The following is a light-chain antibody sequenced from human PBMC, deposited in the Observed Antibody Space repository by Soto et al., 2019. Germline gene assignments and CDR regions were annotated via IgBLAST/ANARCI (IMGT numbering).Light chain of an antibody. CDR2: EVN. J-gene: IGLJ1*01. Sequence: QSALTPPPSASGSPGQSVTISCTGPSSDVGGYNYVSWLQQHPGKAPKLIMHEVNQRPSVVPDRFSGSKSGNTAYLTVSGLQAEDEGTYYCSSYGGYNNVVFGTGTKLTVL. CDR1: SSDVGGYNY. CDR3: SSYGGYNNVV. V-gene: IGLV2-8*01.